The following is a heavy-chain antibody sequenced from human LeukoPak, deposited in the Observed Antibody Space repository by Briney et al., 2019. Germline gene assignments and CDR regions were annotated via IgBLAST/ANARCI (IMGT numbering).Heavy chain of an antibody. CDR2: INHSGST. CDR1: GGSFSGYY. Sequence: KTSETLSLTCAVYGGSFSGYYWSWIRQPPGKGLEWIGEINHSGSTNYNPSLKSRVTISVDTSKNQFSLKLSSVTAADTAVYYCARDGLWTNYYGMDVWGQGTTVTVSS. V-gene: IGHV4-34*01. J-gene: IGHJ6*02. D-gene: IGHD3-10*01. CDR3: ARDGLWTNYYGMDV.